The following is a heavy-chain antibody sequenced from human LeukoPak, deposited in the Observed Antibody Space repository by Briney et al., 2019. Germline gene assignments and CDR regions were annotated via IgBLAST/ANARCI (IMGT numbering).Heavy chain of an antibody. J-gene: IGHJ4*02. CDR2: IIPIFGTA. Sequence: GASVKASCTASRGTLISYAISSVRQAPRQGREWMGRIIPIFGTANYAHKFQGRDTPTTDESTSTAYMELSSLRPEDTAVYYCARDRARYDFWSGYLDYWGQGTLVTVSS. V-gene: IGHV1-69*05. CDR3: ARDRARYDFWSGYLDY. D-gene: IGHD3-3*01. CDR1: RGTLISYA.